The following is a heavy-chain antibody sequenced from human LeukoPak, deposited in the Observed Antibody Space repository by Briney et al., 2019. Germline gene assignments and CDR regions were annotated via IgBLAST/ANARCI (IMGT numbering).Heavy chain of an antibody. J-gene: IGHJ6*02. CDR2: IYTSGST. CDR3: ARDGVYSSGRRTYYYGMDV. Sequence: PSETLSLTCTVSGGSISSYYWSWIRQPAGKGLEWIGRIYTSGSTNYNPSLKSRVTMSVDTSKNQFSLKLSSVTAADTAVYYCARDGVYSSGRRTYYYGMDVWGQGTTVTVSS. D-gene: IGHD6-19*01. CDR1: GGSISSYY. V-gene: IGHV4-4*07.